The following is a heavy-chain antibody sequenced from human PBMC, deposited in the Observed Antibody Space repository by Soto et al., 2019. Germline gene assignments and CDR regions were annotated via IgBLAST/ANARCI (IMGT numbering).Heavy chain of an antibody. CDR1: GGSISSYY. Sequence: PSETLSLTCTVSGGSISSYYWSWIRQPPGEGLEWIGYIYYSGSTDYNPSLKSRVTISVDTSKNQFSLKLSSVTAADTAVYYCARAKGGSGWYRWFDPWGQGTLVTVSS. CDR3: ARAKGGSGWYRWFDP. V-gene: IGHV4-59*01. J-gene: IGHJ5*02. CDR2: IYYSGST. D-gene: IGHD6-19*01.